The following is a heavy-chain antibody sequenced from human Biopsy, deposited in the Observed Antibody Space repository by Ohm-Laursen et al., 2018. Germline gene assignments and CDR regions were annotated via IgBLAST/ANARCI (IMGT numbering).Heavy chain of an antibody. D-gene: IGHD3-3*01. CDR1: SGSISGNY. CDR3: ARARAYSDFWGGPKDY. CDR2: INHTGST. J-gene: IGHJ4*02. Sequence: SDTLSLTCAVSSGSISGNYWGWIRQPPGKGLEWMGEINHTGSTKYNPSLMSRVTISIDTSNSQFSLKLTSVTAADTAVYFCARARAYSDFWGGPKDYWGQGTLVTVSS. V-gene: IGHV4-34*01.